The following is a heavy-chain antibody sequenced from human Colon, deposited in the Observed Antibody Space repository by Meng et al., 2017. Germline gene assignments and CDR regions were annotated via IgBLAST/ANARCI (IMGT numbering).Heavy chain of an antibody. D-gene: IGHD5-12*01. CDR1: GFTFSNAW. Sequence: GESLKISCAASGFTFSNAWMSWVRQAPGKGQEWVGRIKSKTDGGTTDYAAPVKGRFTISRDDSKNTLYLQMNSLKTEDTAVYYCTTDDSHSGYDSAGAFDIWGQGTMVTVSS. V-gene: IGHV3-15*01. CDR2: IKSKTDGGTT. CDR3: TTDDSHSGYDSAGAFDI. J-gene: IGHJ3*02.